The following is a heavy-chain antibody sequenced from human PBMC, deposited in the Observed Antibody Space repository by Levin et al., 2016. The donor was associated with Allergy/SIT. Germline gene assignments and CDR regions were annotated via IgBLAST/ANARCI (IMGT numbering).Heavy chain of an antibody. J-gene: IGHJ2*01. V-gene: IGHV4-39*05. D-gene: IGHD3-22*01. CDR2: IYYSGST. Sequence: SETPSLTCTVSGGSISSSSYYWGWIRQPPGKGLEWIGSIYYSGSTYYNPSLKSRVTISVDTSKNQFSLKLSSVTAADTAVYYCAKQRYYYDSSGYRHWYFDLWGRGTLVTVSS. CDR3: AKQRYYYDSSGYRHWYFDL. CDR1: GGSISSSSYY.